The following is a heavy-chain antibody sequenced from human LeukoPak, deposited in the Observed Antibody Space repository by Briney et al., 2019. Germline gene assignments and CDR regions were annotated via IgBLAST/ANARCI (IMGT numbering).Heavy chain of an antibody. D-gene: IGHD6-19*01. CDR2: INHSGST. V-gene: IGHV4-34*01. Sequence: SETLSLTCAVYGGSFSGYYWSWIRQPPGKGLEWIGEINHSGSTNYNPSLKSRVTISVDTSKNQFSLKLSSVTAADTAVYYCARVLRSRQLDSSGWYVGYWGQGTLVTVSS. J-gene: IGHJ4*02. CDR3: ARVLRSRQLDSSGWYVGY. CDR1: GGSFSGYY.